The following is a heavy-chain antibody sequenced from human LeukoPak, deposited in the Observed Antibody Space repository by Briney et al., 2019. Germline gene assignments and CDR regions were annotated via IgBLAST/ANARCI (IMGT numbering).Heavy chain of an antibody. V-gene: IGHV4-59*08. CDR3: VTNAGPAALDAIDI. J-gene: IGHJ3*02. Sequence: PSETLSLTCTVSGDSINRHYWSWNRQTPGTGLEWIGYISYRGSTNYNPSLKSRVTMSVDTSNNQFSLRLSSVTAADTAVYYCVTNAGPAALDAIDIWGQGTIVIVSS. CDR1: GDSINRHY. CDR2: ISYRGST. D-gene: IGHD2-2*01.